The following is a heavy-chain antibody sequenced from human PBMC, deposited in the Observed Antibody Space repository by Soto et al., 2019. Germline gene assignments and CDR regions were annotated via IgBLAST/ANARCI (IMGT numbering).Heavy chain of an antibody. V-gene: IGHV3-30*03. D-gene: IGHD3-22*01. Sequence: SGGSLRLSCAASGFTFSSYGMHWVRQAPGKGLEWVAVISYDGSNKYYADSVKGRFTISRDNSKNTLYLQMNSLRAEDTAVYYCARQDSSGSTTYFDYWGQGTLVTVSS. CDR1: GFTFSSYG. J-gene: IGHJ4*02. CDR2: ISYDGSNK. CDR3: ARQDSSGSTTYFDY.